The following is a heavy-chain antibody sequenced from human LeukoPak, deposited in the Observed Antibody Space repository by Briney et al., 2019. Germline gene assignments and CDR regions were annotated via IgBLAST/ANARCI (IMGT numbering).Heavy chain of an antibody. CDR2: ISSSSSSI. CDR1: GFTFSTYT. D-gene: IGHD3-10*01. J-gene: IGHJ3*02. V-gene: IGHV3-21*01. Sequence: GGSLRLSCAASGFTFSTYTLNWVRQAPGKGLEWVSCISSSSSSIYYADSVEGRFTTSRDNAKNSVYLQMNSLRAEDTAVYYCAREAGEAFDIWGQGTMVTVSS. CDR3: AREAGEAFDI.